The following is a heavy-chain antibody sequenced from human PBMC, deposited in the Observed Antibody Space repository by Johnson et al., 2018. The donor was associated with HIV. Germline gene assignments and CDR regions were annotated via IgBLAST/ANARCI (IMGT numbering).Heavy chain of an antibody. CDR3: VRDVGPLDI. Sequence: VQLVESGGGLVQPGGSLRLSCVGSGFSFNKYWMSWVRQAPGDRLERLTTINKDGGEEYYVDSVKGRFTISRDNARNSLYLQMNSLRVEDTAVYYCVRDVGPLDIWGPGTLVTVS. CDR2: INKDGGEE. V-gene: IGHV3-7*03. CDR1: GFSFNKYW. J-gene: IGHJ3*02.